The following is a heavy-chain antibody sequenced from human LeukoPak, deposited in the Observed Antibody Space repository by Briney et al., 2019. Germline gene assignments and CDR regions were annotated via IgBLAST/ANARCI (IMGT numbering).Heavy chain of an antibody. CDR2: INPSGGST. V-gene: IGHV1-46*01. CDR3: ARSAAYYNEADI. D-gene: IGHD3-9*01. Sequence: ASVKVSCKTSGYTFTSYYIHWVRQAPGQGLEWMGIINPSGGSTTYAQKFQGRLTMTSATSTSTVYMELSSLRSEDTAVYYCARSAAYYNEADIWGQGTMVTVSS. J-gene: IGHJ3*02. CDR1: GYTFTSYY.